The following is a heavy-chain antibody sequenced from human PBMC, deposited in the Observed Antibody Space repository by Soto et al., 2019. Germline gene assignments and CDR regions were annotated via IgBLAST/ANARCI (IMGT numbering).Heavy chain of an antibody. CDR1: GGSISSGDYY. J-gene: IGHJ4*02. D-gene: IGHD3-3*01. CDR3: ARGDTIFGVVIPPDY. CDR2: IYYSGST. V-gene: IGHV4-30-4*01. Sequence: SETLSLTCTVSGGSISSGDYYWSWIRQPPGKGLEWIGYIYYSGSTYYNPSLKSRVTISVDTSKNEFSLKLSSVTAADTAVYYCARGDTIFGVVIPPDYWGQGTLVTVSS.